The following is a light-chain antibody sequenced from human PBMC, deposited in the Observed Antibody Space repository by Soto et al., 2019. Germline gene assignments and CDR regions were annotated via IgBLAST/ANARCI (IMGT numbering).Light chain of an antibody. CDR1: SSNIGAGYD. V-gene: IGLV1-40*01. J-gene: IGLJ1*01. CDR2: GNN. Sequence: QSVLTQPPSVSGAPGQRVTISCTGSSSNIGAGYDVHWYKQLPGTAPKLLIYGNNNRPSGVPGRFSGSKSGTSASLAITGXQVEDEANYYCQSYDSSLSGFVFGTGTKVTVL. CDR3: QSYDSSLSGFV.